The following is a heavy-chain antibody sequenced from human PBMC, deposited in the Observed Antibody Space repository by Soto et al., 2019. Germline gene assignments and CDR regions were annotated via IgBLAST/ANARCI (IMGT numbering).Heavy chain of an antibody. Sequence: QVQLQESGPGLVKPSQTLSLTCTVSGGSISSGGYYWSWIRQHPGKGLEWIGYIYYSGSTYYNPSLKGRVTISVDTFKTQFSLKRSSVTAADTAVYYCARVGGINWFDPWGQGTLVTVSS. CDR2: IYYSGST. CDR1: GGSISSGGYY. J-gene: IGHJ5*02. CDR3: ARVGGINWFDP. V-gene: IGHV4-31*03. D-gene: IGHD3-16*01.